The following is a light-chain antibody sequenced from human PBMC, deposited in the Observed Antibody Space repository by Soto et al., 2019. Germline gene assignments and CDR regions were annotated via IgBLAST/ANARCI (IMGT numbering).Light chain of an antibody. CDR2: KAS. CDR3: QHYNSYSEA. V-gene: IGKV1-5*03. J-gene: IGKJ1*01. CDR1: DNIGPW. Sequence: DIQMTRSPSTLSASIGDRVAITWRASDNIGPWVAWYQQKPGKAPKLLIYKASTLKSGVPSRFSGSGSGTEFTITISSLQPDDFATYYCQHYNSYSEAFGQGTKV.